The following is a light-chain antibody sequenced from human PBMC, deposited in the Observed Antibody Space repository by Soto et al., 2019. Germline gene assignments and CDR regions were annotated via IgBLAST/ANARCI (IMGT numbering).Light chain of an antibody. J-gene: IGLJ1*01. CDR3: QSYDSSLSGYV. Sequence: QSVLTQPPSVSGAPGQRVTISCTGGSSNIGADYDVHWYQRLPGTAPKLLIYDNHNRPSGVPDRFSGSKSGTSASLAITGLQAEDETDYYCQSYDSSLSGYVFGTGTKLTVL. V-gene: IGLV1-40*01. CDR2: DNH. CDR1: SSNIGADYD.